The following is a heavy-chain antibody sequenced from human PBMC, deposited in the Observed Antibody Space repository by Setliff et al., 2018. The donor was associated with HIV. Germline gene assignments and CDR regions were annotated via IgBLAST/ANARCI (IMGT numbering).Heavy chain of an antibody. CDR3: TRDPKYYDFWSGYPHPFDY. J-gene: IGHJ4*02. V-gene: IGHV3-49*03. D-gene: IGHD3-3*01. CDR2: IRSKGYGGTT. Sequence: PGGSLRLSCAASGFALSDYYMSWIRQAPGKGLEWVAFIRSKGYGGTTEYAASVKGRFTISRDDSKSIAYLQMNRLKTEDTAVYYCTRDPKYYDFWSGYPHPFDYWGQGTLVTVSS. CDR1: GFALSDYY.